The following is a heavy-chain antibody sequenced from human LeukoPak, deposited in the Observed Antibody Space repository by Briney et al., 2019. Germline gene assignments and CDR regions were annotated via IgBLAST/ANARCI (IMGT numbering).Heavy chain of an antibody. Sequence: GGSLRLSCAASGFTFSSYAMNWVRQAPGKGLEWVAVISYDGSNKYYADSVKGRFTISRDNSKNTLYLQMNSLRAEDTAVYYCAKSRTGVGATSNADYWGQGTLVTVSS. CDR1: GFTFSSYA. CDR3: AKSRTGVGATSNADY. J-gene: IGHJ4*02. CDR2: ISYDGSNK. D-gene: IGHD1-26*01. V-gene: IGHV3-30-3*02.